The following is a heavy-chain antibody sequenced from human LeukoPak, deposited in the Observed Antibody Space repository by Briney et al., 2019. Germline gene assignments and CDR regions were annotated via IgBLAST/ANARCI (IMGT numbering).Heavy chain of an antibody. CDR1: GFTFSSYG. V-gene: IGHV3-30*18. J-gene: IGHJ4*02. D-gene: IGHD1-26*01. CDR2: ISYDGSNK. CDR3: AKNFYSGSYSLGYYFDY. Sequence: PGRSLRLSCAASGFTFSSYGMHWVRQAPGKGLEWVAVISYDGSNKYYADSVKGRFTISRDNSKNTLYLQMNSLRAEDTAVYYCAKNFYSGSYSLGYYFDYWGQGTLVTVSS.